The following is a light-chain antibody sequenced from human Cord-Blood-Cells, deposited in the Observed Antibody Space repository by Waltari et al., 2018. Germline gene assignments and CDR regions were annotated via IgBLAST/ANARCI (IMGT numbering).Light chain of an antibody. J-gene: IGKJ1*01. CDR2: DAS. CDR1: QSVSSY. V-gene: IGKV3-11*01. CDR3: QQRSNWPPWT. Sequence: EIVLTQSPATLSLSPVERATLSCRASQSVSSYLAWYQQKPGQPPRLLIYDASTRATGIPARFSGSGSGTDFTLTISSLEPEDFAVYYCQQRSNWPPWTFGQGTKVEIK.